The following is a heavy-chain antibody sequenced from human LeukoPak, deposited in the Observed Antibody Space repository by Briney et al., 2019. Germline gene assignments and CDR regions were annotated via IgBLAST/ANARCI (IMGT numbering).Heavy chain of an antibody. J-gene: IGHJ4*02. D-gene: IGHD3-9*01. CDR3: ARHGGDILTGYDY. Sequence: GESLKISCKGSGYSFTSYWIGWARQMPGKGLEGMGIIYPGDSDTRYSPSFQGQVTISADKSISTAYLQWSSLKASDTAMYYCARHGGDILTGYDYWGQGTLVTVSS. CDR2: IYPGDSDT. V-gene: IGHV5-51*01. CDR1: GYSFTSYW.